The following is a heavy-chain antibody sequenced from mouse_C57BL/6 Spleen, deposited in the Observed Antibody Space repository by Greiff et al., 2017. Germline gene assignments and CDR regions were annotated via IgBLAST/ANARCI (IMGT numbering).Heavy chain of an antibody. CDR2: INPSNGGT. CDR1: GYTFTSYW. Sequence: QVQLQQPGTELVKPGASVKLSCKASGYTFTSYWMHWVKQRPGQGLEWIGNINPSNGGTNYNEKFKSKATLTVDKSSSTAYMQLSSLTSEDSAVYYCARAPIYYGYDSYAMDYWGQGTSVTVSS. V-gene: IGHV1-53*01. J-gene: IGHJ4*01. D-gene: IGHD2-2*01. CDR3: ARAPIYYGYDSYAMDY.